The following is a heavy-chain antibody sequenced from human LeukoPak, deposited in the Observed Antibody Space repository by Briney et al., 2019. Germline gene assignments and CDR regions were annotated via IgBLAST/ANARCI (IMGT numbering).Heavy chain of an antibody. J-gene: IGHJ4*02. CDR3: ARTLFLWSAGGGFDY. CDR2: IDWNDDK. Sequence: SGPALVKPTQTLTLTCTFSGFSLSATGMRVSWIRQPPGKALEWLARIDWNDDKFSRTSLKTRLTISKDTSKNQVVLRMTNMDPVDTATYYCARTLFLWSAGGGFDYWGQGSLVTVSS. D-gene: IGHD2/OR15-2a*01. CDR1: GFSLSATGMR. V-gene: IGHV2-70*04.